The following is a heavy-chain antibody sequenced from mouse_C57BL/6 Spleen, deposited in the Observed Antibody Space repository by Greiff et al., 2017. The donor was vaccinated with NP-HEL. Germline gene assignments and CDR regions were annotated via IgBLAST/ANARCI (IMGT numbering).Heavy chain of an antibody. D-gene: IGHD2-2*01. CDR2: IDPEDGET. Sequence: VQLQQSGAELVKPGASVKLSCTASGFNITDYYMHWVKQRTEQGLAWIGRIDPEDGETKYAPKFQGKATITADTSSNTAYLQLSSLTSEDTAVYYCARPPAMVTTEYFDYWGQGTTLTVSS. CDR3: ARPPAMVTTEYFDY. CDR1: GFNITDYY. J-gene: IGHJ2*01. V-gene: IGHV14-2*01.